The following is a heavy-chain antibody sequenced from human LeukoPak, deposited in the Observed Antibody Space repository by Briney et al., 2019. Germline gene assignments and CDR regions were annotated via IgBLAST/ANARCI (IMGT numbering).Heavy chain of an antibody. CDR1: GGSISSYY. V-gene: IGHV4-59*01. D-gene: IGHD6-19*01. CDR3: ARGARAVAGIYGTDV. Sequence: SETLSLTCTVSGGSISSYYWSWIRQPPGKGLEWIGYIYYSGSTNYNPSLKSRVTISVDTSKNQFSLKLSSVTAADTAVYYCARGARAVAGIYGTDVWGQGTTVTVSS. J-gene: IGHJ6*02. CDR2: IYYSGST.